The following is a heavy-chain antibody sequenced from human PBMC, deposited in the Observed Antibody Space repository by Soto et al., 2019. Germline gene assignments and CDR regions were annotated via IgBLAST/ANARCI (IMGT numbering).Heavy chain of an antibody. CDR1: GFTFTSYA. CDR3: VRGGGSFDY. CDR2: KSHDGKDE. Sequence: PGGSLRLSCVASGFTFTSYAMHWVRQAPGKGLVWLASKSHDGKDEYYADFVKGRFTISRDNSKNTLSLEMNNLRAEDTAVYHCVRGGGSFDYWGQGTLVTVSS. D-gene: IGHD1-26*01. J-gene: IGHJ4*02. V-gene: IGHV3-30*04.